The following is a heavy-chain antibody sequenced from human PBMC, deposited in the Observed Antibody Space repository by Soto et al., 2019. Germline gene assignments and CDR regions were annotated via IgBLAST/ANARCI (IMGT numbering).Heavy chain of an antibody. CDR1: GGSISSYY. Sequence: SETLSLTCTVSGGSISSYYWSWIRQPPGKGLEWIGYIYYSGSTNYNPSLKSRVTISVDTSKNQFSLKLSSVTAADTAVYYCARVYGDYVGVYFDYWGQGTLVTVS. D-gene: IGHD4-17*01. J-gene: IGHJ4*02. CDR3: ARVYGDYVGVYFDY. CDR2: IYYSGST. V-gene: IGHV4-59*08.